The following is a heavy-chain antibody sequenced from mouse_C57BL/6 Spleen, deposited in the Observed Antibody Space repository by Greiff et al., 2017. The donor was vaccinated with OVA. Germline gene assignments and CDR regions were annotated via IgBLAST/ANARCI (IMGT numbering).Heavy chain of an antibody. CDR2: ISDGGSYT. CDR3: ARDHGDEDYFDY. Sequence: DVMLVESGGGLVKPGGSLKLSCAASGFTFSSYAMSWVRQTPEKRLEWVATISDGGSYTYYPDNVKGRFTISRDNAKNNLYLQMSHLKSEDTAMYYCARDHGDEDYFDYWGQGTTLTVSS. CDR1: GFTFSSYA. J-gene: IGHJ2*01. V-gene: IGHV5-4*01.